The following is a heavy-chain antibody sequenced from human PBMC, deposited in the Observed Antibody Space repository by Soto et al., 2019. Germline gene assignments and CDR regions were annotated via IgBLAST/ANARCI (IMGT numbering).Heavy chain of an antibody. Sequence: QVQLVESGGGVVQPGGSLRLSCAASGFTFSTSVMHWVRQAPGKGLEWMAIISYGGVNKYYADSVKGRFTISRDISESTLYLQMNSLRTEDTAVYYCAREEFEDGRGHFDYWAQGTLVSVSS. CDR1: GFTFSTSV. D-gene: IGHD3-22*01. CDR3: AREEFEDGRGHFDY. J-gene: IGHJ4*02. V-gene: IGHV3-30-3*01. CDR2: ISYGGVNK.